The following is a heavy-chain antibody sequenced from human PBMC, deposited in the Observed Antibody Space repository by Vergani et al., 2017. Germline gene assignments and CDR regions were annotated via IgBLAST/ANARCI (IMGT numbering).Heavy chain of an antibody. D-gene: IGHD5-18*01. Sequence: EVQLVQSGAEVKKPGESLRISCKASGYTFTSHWIGWARQMPGKGLEWRGIIFPSDSDTRYSPSFQGQVTISVDKSITTAYLQWNSLRTSDTAMYYCAKRIGAYSYGLDSWGQGTLVTVSS. CDR3: AKRIGAYSYGLDS. J-gene: IGHJ4*02. CDR1: GYTFTSHW. CDR2: IFPSDSDT. V-gene: IGHV5-51*01.